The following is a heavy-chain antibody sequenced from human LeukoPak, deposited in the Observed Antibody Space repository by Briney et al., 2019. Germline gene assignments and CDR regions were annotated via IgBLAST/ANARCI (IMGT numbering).Heavy chain of an antibody. D-gene: IGHD5-18*01. Sequence: KPGGSLRLSCAASGFTFSSYSMNWVRQAPGKGLEWVSSISSSSYIYYADSVKGRFTISRDNAKNSLYLQMNSLRAEDTAVYYCARGYSYGYPLYYFDYWGQGTLVTVSS. CDR2: ISSSSYI. J-gene: IGHJ4*02. CDR1: GFTFSSYS. CDR3: ARGYSYGYPLYYFDY. V-gene: IGHV3-21*01.